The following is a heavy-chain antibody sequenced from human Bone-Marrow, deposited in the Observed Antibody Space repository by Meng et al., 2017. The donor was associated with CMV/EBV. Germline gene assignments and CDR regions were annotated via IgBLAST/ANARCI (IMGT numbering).Heavy chain of an antibody. Sequence: GESLKISCAASGFTFSSYEMNWVRQAPGKGLEWVSYISSSGSTIYYADSVKGRFTISRDNAKNSLYLQMNSLRAEDTALYYCARGEGTLAVAGITPRGPWAQGTMVTVSS. V-gene: IGHV3-48*03. D-gene: IGHD6-19*01. CDR1: GFTFSSYE. J-gene: IGHJ3*01. CDR3: ARGEGTLAVAGITPRGP. CDR2: ISSSGSTI.